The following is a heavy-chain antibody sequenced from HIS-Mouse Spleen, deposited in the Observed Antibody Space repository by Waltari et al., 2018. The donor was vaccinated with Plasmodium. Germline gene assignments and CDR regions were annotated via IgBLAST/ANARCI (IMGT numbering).Heavy chain of an antibody. Sequence: EVQLVESGGGLVQPGGSLRLSGAASGFTFSSYSMTWVRRAPGKGMAWVSYIITISSTISNADSVKGRFTISRDNDKNSLYLQMNSLRDEDTAVYYCARVVTSFGVVIDYWRQGTLVTVSS. V-gene: IGHV3-48*02. D-gene: IGHD3-3*01. CDR2: IITISSTI. CDR1: GFTFSSYS. J-gene: IGHJ4*02. CDR3: ARVVTSFGVVIDY.